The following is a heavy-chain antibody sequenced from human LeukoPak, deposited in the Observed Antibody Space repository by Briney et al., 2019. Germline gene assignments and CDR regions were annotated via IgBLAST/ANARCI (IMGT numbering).Heavy chain of an antibody. CDR3: AAGRARHGYSYGY. J-gene: IGHJ4*02. CDR1: GFTFTSSA. D-gene: IGHD5-18*01. Sequence: ASVKVSCKASGFTFTSSAVQWVRQARGQRLEWIGWIVVGSGNTNYAQKFQERVTITRDMPTSTAYMELSSLRSEDTAVYYCAAGRARHGYSYGYWGQGTLVTVSS. CDR2: IVVGSGNT. V-gene: IGHV1-58*01.